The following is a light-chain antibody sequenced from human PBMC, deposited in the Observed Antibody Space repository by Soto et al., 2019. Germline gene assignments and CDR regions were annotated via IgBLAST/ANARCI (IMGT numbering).Light chain of an antibody. CDR1: QSVSSY. Sequence: RATVSWSPGERATLAGRASQSVSSYLALYQQKPGQAPRLLIYDASNRATGIPARFSGSGSGTDFTLTISSLEPEDFAVYYCQQRSNPITFGQGTRLETK. CDR2: DAS. V-gene: IGKV3-11*01. CDR3: QQRSNPIT. J-gene: IGKJ5*01.